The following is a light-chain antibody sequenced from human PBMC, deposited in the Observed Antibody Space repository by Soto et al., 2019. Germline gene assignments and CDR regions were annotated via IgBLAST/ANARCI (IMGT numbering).Light chain of an antibody. J-gene: IGKJ2*01. CDR2: DAS. CDR1: QSVSSN. CDR3: QQYDASPIT. V-gene: IGKV3-20*01. Sequence: EIVLTQSPDTLSLSPGERATLSCRASQSVSSNLAWYQQKPGQAPRLLIYDASTRVTAFPDRFNGSGSGTHFTLTISRVEPEDFAVYYCQQYDASPITFGQGTKLEIK.